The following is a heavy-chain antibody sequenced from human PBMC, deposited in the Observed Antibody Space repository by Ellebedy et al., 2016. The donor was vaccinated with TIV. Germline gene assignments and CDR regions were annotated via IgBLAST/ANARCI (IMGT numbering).Heavy chain of an antibody. CDR3: ARARGWYGSDGMDV. CDR2: IYGGCNT. J-gene: IGHJ6*04. D-gene: IGHD6-19*01. CDR1: GFTVSSHY. V-gene: IGHV3-53*01. Sequence: PGGSLRLSCAASGFTVSSHYMSWVRRAPGQGLGWVSVIYGGCNTDYAEHVEGRFTISRDNSKNTVYLQMNSLRAEDTAVYYCARARGWYGSDGMDVWGEGTTVTVSS.